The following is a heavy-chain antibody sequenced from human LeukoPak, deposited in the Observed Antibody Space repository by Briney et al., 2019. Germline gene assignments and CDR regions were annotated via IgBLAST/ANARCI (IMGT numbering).Heavy chain of an antibody. V-gene: IGHV3-7*01. CDR3: ARDQPYYYDTSSYYYFFDS. CDR1: GFTFGTYW. D-gene: IGHD3-22*01. CDR2: IKEDESEK. J-gene: IGHJ4*02. Sequence: PGGSLRLSCEASGFTFGTYWMSWVRQAPGKGLEWVANIKEDESEKCYVDSVKGRFTISRDNAKNSLYLQMNSLRVEDTAVYYCARDQPYYYDTSSYYYFFDSWGQGTLVTVSS.